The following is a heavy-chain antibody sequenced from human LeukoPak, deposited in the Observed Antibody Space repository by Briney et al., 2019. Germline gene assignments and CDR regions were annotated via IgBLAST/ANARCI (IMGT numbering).Heavy chain of an antibody. V-gene: IGHV4-59*08. J-gene: IGHJ3*02. Sequence: SETLSLTCTVSGGSISSYYWSWIRQPPGKGLEWIGYMYNSGSTNYNPSLKSRVTISADTSKNEFSLKLTSVTAADTAVYYCARHVVAARDAFVIWGQGTMVTVSS. CDR3: ARHVVAARDAFVI. CDR1: GGSISSYY. D-gene: IGHD6-25*01. CDR2: MYNSGST.